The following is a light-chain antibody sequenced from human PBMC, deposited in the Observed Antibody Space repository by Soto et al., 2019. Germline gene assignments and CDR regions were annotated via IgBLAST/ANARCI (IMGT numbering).Light chain of an antibody. CDR1: QNIRNF. V-gene: IGKV1-39*01. CDR3: QQCWGTPYS. CDR2: GAS. Sequence: DIQMTQSPSSLSASVGDRVTITCRASQNIRNFLNWYQQKPGKAPSLLIAGASRLQSGVPSRFSGSGSWTDFTLTIVSLQPDDFASYYCQQCWGTPYSFGEGTKVEIK. J-gene: IGKJ4*01.